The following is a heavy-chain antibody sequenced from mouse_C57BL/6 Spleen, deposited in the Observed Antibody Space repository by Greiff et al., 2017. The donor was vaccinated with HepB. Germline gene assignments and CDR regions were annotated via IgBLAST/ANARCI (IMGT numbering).Heavy chain of an antibody. Sequence: QVHVKQPGAELVKPGASVKLSCKASGYTFTSYWMHWVKQRPGQGLEWIGMIHPNSGSTNYNEKFKSKATLTVDKSSSTAYMQLSSLTSEDSAVYDCANYGNYGYYAMDYWGQGTSVTVSS. V-gene: IGHV1-64*01. J-gene: IGHJ4*01. CDR1: GYTFTSYW. CDR3: ANYGNYGYYAMDY. D-gene: IGHD2-1*01. CDR2: IHPNSGST.